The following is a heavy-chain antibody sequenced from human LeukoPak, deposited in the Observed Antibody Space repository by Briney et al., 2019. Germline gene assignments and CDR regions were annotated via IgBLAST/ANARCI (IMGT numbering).Heavy chain of an antibody. CDR3: AKASGYSGYDYVLSAFDI. D-gene: IGHD5-12*01. CDR1: GFTFSSYA. Sequence: GRSLRLSCAASGFTFSSYAMHWVRQAPGKGLEWVALISYDENYRYYADSVKGRFTISRDNSKNTLYLQMNSLRAEDTAVYYCAKASGYSGYDYVLSAFDIWGQGTMVTVSS. CDR2: ISYDENYR. J-gene: IGHJ3*02. V-gene: IGHV3-30-3*01.